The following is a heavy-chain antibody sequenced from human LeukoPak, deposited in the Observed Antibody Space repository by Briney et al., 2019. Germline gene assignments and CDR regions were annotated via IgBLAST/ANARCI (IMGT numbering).Heavy chain of an antibody. CDR3: ARDRGYDFWSGTDY. V-gene: IGHV1-18*01. CDR1: GYIFTSYG. J-gene: IGHJ4*02. CDR2: IRVYNGNT. D-gene: IGHD3-3*01. Sequence: GASVKVSCKASGYIFTSYGISWVRQAPGRGLEWMGWIRVYNGNTNYAQKLQGRVTMTTDTSTSTAYMELRSLRSDDTAVYYCARDRGYDFWSGTDYWGQGTLVTVSS.